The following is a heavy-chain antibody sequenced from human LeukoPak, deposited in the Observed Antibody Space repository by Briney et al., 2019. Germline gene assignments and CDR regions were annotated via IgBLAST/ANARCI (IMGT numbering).Heavy chain of an antibody. D-gene: IGHD7-27*01. Sequence: ASVKVSCKASGYTLTGHYIHWVRQAPGQGLEWMGWISPHSGFTMYPQRFQGRVAMTTDTSISTAFLEVRRLRSDDTAAYYCARQTGDDALDIWGQGTMITVYS. CDR1: GYTLTGHY. V-gene: IGHV1-2*02. CDR2: ISPHSGFT. J-gene: IGHJ3*02. CDR3: ARQTGDDALDI.